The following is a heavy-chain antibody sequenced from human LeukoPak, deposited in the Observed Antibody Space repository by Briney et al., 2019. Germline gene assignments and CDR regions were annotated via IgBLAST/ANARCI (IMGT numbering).Heavy chain of an antibody. J-gene: IGHJ5*02. Sequence: SETLSLTCAVSGGSISSGGYSWSWIRQPPGKGLEWIGYIYHSGSTYYNPSLKSRVTISVVRSKNQFSLKLSSVTAADTAVYYCARDGSGSYYHNWFDPWGQGTLVTVSS. V-gene: IGHV4-30-2*01. CDR1: GGSISSGGYS. CDR3: ARDGSGSYYHNWFDP. D-gene: IGHD3-10*01. CDR2: IYHSGST.